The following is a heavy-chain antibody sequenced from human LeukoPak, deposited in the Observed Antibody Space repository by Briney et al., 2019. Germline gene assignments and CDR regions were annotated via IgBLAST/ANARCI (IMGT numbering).Heavy chain of an antibody. CDR1: GYTFTRYY. V-gene: IGHV1-46*01. J-gene: IGHJ3*02. Sequence: ASVKVSCKASGYTFTRYYIHWVRQAPGQGLEWMGTINPPSGTTTYAQKFQGRVTLTRDTATSTVYMELSSLRSEDTVFYYCARESLEMATNAFDIWGQGTMVTVSS. CDR3: ARESLEMATNAFDI. CDR2: INPPSGTT. D-gene: IGHD5-24*01.